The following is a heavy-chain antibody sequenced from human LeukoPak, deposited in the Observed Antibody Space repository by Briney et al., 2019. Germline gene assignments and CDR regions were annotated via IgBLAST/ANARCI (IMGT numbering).Heavy chain of an antibody. CDR1: GYTFTSYY. CDR3: ATDSCSSTSCYRPQHHRPGY. CDR2: INPSDGST. D-gene: IGHD2-2*01. V-gene: IGHV1-46*01. J-gene: IGHJ4*02. Sequence: ASVNVSCKASGYTFTSYYMHWVRQAPGQGLEWMVIINPSDGSTSYAHKFHDRVTITRDTSMSTLYMELSSLRSEDTAVYYCATDSCSSTSCYRPQHHRPGYWGQGTLVTVSS.